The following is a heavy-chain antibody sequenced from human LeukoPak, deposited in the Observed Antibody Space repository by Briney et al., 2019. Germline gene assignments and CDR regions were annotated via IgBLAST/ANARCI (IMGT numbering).Heavy chain of an antibody. CDR1: GYTFRTYG. CDR3: AREDRWLQF. D-gene: IGHD5-24*01. J-gene: IGHJ4*02. Sequence: GASVKVSCKTSGYTFRTYGISWVRQAPGQGLEWVGWISTYNGNTRYAQKVQDRVTLTTDTSTSTAYMDLRSLRSDDTAMYYCAREDRWLQFWGQGTLVTASS. CDR2: ISTYNGNT. V-gene: IGHV1-18*01.